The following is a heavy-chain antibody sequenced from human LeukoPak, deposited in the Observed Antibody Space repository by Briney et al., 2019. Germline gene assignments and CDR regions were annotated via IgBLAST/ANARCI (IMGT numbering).Heavy chain of an antibody. V-gene: IGHV1-24*01. CDR1: GYTLTELS. CDR3: ATDPSALWFGELLPTLVH. Sequence: ASVKVSCKVSGYTLTELSMHWVRQAPGKGLEWMGGFDPEDGETIYAQKFQGRVTMTEDTSTDTAYMELSSLRSEDTAVYYCATDPSALWFGELLPTLVHWGQGTLVTVSS. CDR2: FDPEDGET. D-gene: IGHD3-10*01. J-gene: IGHJ1*01.